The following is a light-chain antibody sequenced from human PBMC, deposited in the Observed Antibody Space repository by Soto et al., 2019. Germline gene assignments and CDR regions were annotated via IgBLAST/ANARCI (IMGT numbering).Light chain of an antibody. J-gene: IGKJ5*01. Sequence: ETVLTQSPATLSLSPGDRATLSCRASQRVTTYLAWYQQKTGQPPRLLIYNTSIRAPGTPARFSASGSGTDFTLTISSLEHDDFAVYYCFQRSDWPPITFGQGTRLEIK. CDR1: QRVTTY. CDR2: NTS. CDR3: FQRSDWPPIT. V-gene: IGKV3-11*01.